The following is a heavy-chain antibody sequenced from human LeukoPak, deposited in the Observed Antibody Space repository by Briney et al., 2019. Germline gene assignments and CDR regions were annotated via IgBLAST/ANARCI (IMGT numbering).Heavy chain of an antibody. V-gene: IGHV3-48*01. D-gene: IGHD6-13*01. CDR2: ISSSSSTI. J-gene: IGHJ4*02. Sequence: GGSLRLSCAASGFTFSSYSMNWVRQAPGKGLEWVSYISSSSSTIYYADSVKGRFTISRDDAKNSLYLQMNSLRAEDTAVYYCAREVHSSLGGGSYFDYWGQGTLVTVSS. CDR3: AREVHSSLGGGSYFDY. CDR1: GFTFSSYS.